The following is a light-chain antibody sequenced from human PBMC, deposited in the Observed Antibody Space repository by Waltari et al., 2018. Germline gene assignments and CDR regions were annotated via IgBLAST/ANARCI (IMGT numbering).Light chain of an antibody. J-gene: IGKJ2*01. CDR3: QQYGSSPHT. CDR2: GAP. V-gene: IGKV3-20*01. Sequence: EIVLTQSPGTLSLSPGERATLSCRASQSDSSSLAWYQQKPGQAPRRLIYGAPNRATGIPDRFSGSGSGTDFTLTISRLEPEDFVVYYCQQYGSSPHTFGQGTKLEIK. CDR1: QSDSSS.